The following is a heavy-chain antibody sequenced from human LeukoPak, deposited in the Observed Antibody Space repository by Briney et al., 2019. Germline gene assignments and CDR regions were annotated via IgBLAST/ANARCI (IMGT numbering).Heavy chain of an antibody. V-gene: IGHV3-23*01. D-gene: IGHD3-10*01. CDR2: ISGSGGST. CDR1: GFTFSSYA. J-gene: IGHJ6*03. CDR3: AKQLGEIYYYYMDV. Sequence: PGGSLRLSCAASGFTFSSYAMSWVRQAPGKGLEWVSTISGSGGSTDYADSVKGRFTISRDNAKNTLYLQMNSLRAEDTAVYYCAKQLGEIYYYYMDVWGKGTTVTVSS.